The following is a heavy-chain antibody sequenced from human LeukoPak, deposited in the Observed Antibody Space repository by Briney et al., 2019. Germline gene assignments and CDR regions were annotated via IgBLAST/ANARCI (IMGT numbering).Heavy chain of an antibody. V-gene: IGHV4-39*07. J-gene: IGHJ5*02. Sequence: SETLSLTCTVSGGSISSSSYYWGWIRQPPGKGLEWIGSIYYSGSTYYNPSLKSRVTISVDTSKNQFSLKLSSVTAADTAVYYCASAVTTFLAGNWFDPWGLGTLVTVSS. CDR1: GGSISSSSYY. CDR3: ASAVTTFLAGNWFDP. CDR2: IYYSGST. D-gene: IGHD4-17*01.